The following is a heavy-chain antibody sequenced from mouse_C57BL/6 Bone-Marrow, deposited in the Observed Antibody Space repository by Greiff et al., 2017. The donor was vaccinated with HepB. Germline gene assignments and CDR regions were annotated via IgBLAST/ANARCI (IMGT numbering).Heavy chain of an antibody. V-gene: IGHV2-2*01. CDR2: IWSGGST. D-gene: IGHD1-1*01. Sequence: VQLKESGPGLVQPSQSLSITCTVSGFSLTSYGVHWVRQSPGKGLEWLGVIWSGGSTDYNAAFISRLSISKDNSKSPVFFKMNSLQADDTAIYYWAGNPLRGFAYWGQGTLVTVSA. CDR1: GFSLTSYG. CDR3: AGNPLRGFAY. J-gene: IGHJ3*01.